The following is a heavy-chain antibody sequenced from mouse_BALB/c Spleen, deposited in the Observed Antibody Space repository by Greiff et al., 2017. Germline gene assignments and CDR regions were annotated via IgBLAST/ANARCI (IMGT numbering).Heavy chain of an antibody. V-gene: IGHV1S135*01. CDR2: IDPYNGGT. Sequence: VQLQQSGPELGKPGASVKISCKASGYSFTGYNMYWVKQSHRKSLEWIGYIDPYNGGTSYNQKSKGKATLTVDKSSSTAYMHLNSLTSEDSAIYYCARSYGPYWYFDVWGAGTTVTVSS. D-gene: IGHD3-3*01. J-gene: IGHJ1*01. CDR3: ARSYGPYWYFDV. CDR1: GYSFTGYN.